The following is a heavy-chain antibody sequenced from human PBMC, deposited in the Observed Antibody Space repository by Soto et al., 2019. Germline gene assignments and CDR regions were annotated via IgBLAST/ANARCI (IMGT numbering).Heavy chain of an antibody. V-gene: IGHV4-31*03. D-gene: IGHD3-3*01. CDR1: GGSISSGGYY. J-gene: IGHJ6*02. CDR2: IYYSGST. CDR3: ARDRMTIFGESYYYYGMDV. Sequence: PSETLSLTCTVSGGSISSGGYYWSWIRQHPGKGLEWIGYIYYSGSTYYNPSLKSRVTISVDTSKNQFSLKLSSVTAADTAVYYCARDRMTIFGESYYYYGMDVWGQGTTVTVSS.